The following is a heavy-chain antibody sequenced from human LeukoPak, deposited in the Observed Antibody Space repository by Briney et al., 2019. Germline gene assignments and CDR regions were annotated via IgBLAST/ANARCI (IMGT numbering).Heavy chain of an antibody. D-gene: IGHD1-26*01. CDR3: ARDGVGANY. V-gene: IGHV4-39*02. Sequence: SETLSLTCTVSGGSISSSSYYWGWIRQPPGKGLEWIGSIYYSGSTYYNPSLKSRVTISVDTSKNQFSLKLSSVTAADTAVYYCARDGVGANYWGQGTLVTVSS. J-gene: IGHJ4*02. CDR1: GGSISSSSYY. CDR2: IYYSGST.